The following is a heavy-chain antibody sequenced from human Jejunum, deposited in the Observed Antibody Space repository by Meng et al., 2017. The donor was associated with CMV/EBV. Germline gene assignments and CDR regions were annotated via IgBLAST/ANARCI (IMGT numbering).Heavy chain of an antibody. D-gene: IGHD2-2*01. Sequence: SCAASGFTFSNHWMTWVRQAPRKGLECVANIKQDGSENYYVDSVRGRFTISRDNAINSLYLQMNSLRPEDTAVYYCARGNSLPDWGRGTLVTVSS. CDR1: GFTFSNHW. V-gene: IGHV3-7*01. CDR3: ARGNSLPD. CDR2: IKQDGSEN. J-gene: IGHJ4*02.